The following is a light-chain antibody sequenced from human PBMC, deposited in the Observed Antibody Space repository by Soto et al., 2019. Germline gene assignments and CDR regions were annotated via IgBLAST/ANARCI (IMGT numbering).Light chain of an antibody. CDR3: QQYNSYSRT. Sequence: DIQLTQSPSTLSASVGDRVTLTCRASQSVLNWLAWYQQKPGKAPKLLIYKASSLQSGVPSRFSGSGSGTEFTLTISSLQPDDFATYYCQQYNSYSRTFGQGTKVYI. J-gene: IGKJ1*01. CDR1: QSVLNW. CDR2: KAS. V-gene: IGKV1-5*03.